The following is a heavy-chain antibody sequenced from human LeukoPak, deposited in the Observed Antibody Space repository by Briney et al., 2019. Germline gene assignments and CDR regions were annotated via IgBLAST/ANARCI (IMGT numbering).Heavy chain of an antibody. J-gene: IGHJ4*02. CDR2: ISSSSSTI. CDR1: GFTFSSYS. D-gene: IGHD3-22*01. Sequence: GGSLRLSCAASGFTFSSYSMNWVRQAPGKGLEWVSYISSSSSTIYYADSVKGRFTISRDNAKNSLYLQMNSLRAEDTAVYYCARAPANLIYSSGYYYFDYWGRGTLVTVSS. V-gene: IGHV3-48*01. CDR3: ARAPANLIYSSGYYYFDY.